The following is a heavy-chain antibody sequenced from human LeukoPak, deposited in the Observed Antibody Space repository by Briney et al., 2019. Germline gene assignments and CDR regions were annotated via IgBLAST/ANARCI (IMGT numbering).Heavy chain of an antibody. CDR1: GFTFSSYS. CDR3: AKGLGKWPDGSDALDM. D-gene: IGHD5-12*01. J-gene: IGHJ3*02. V-gene: IGHV3-23*01. Sequence: GGSLRLSCAAAGFTFSSYSMSWVRQAPGKGLEWVSAISGSGGSRYYEAHVKRRFTISRDNSKNTLYLQMNSLRAEDTAVYYCAKGLGKWPDGSDALDMWGQGTMVTVSS. CDR2: ISGSGGSR.